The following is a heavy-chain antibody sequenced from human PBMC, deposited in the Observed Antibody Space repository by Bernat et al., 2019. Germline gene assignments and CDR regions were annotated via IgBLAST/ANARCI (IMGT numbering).Heavy chain of an antibody. J-gene: IGHJ4*02. V-gene: IGHV3-33*01. Sequence: QVQLVESGGGVVQPGRSLRLSCVASGFTFRNYGMHWVRQAPGKGLEWVAVIWYDASKKYYVDSVKGRFTISRDNSKNTLYLQLDSLRVEDTAVYYCARDIRSSRYDYWGQGTVVTVSS. CDR2: IWYDASKK. D-gene: IGHD3-3*02. CDR1: GFTFRNYG. CDR3: ARDIRSSRYDY.